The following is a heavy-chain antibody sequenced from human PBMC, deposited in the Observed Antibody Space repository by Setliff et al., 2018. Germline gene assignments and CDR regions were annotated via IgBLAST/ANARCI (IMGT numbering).Heavy chain of an antibody. J-gene: IGHJ6*03. V-gene: IGHV1-69*13. CDR2: FIPSFGTA. Sequence: SVKVSCKASGGTFSSKAISWVRQAPGQGLEWMGGFIPSFGTANYAQKFQGRLTITADESTSTAYMELSSLRSEDTAVYYCAREVGVEVTTTNYHYYMDVWGKGTTVTVSS. CDR3: AREVGVEVTTTNYHYYMDV. D-gene: IGHD4-17*01. CDR1: GGTFSSKA.